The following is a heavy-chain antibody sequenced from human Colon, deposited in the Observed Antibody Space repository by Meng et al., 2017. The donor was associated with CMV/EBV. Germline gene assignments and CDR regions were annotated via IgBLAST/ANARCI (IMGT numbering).Heavy chain of an antibody. CDR3: ARSAFFEGLMDV. V-gene: IGHV4-59*01. Sequence: SETLSLTCTVSGGSISSYYWSWIRQPPGKGLEWIGYIYYSGSTNYNPSLKRRVTISVDTSKNQFSLKLSSVTAADTAVYYCARSAFFEGLMDVWGQGTTVTVSS. CDR2: IYYSGST. D-gene: IGHD3-3*01. CDR1: GGSISSYY. J-gene: IGHJ6*02.